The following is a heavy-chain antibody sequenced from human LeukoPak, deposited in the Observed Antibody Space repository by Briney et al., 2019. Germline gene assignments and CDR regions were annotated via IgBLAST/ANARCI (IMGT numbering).Heavy chain of an antibody. CDR1: GYTFTGYY. D-gene: IGHD3-10*01. CDR2: INPKSGGT. J-gene: IGHJ3*02. Sequence: GASVKVSCKASGYTFTGYYMHWVRQAPGQGLEWMGWINPKSGGTNYAQKFQGRVTMTRGTSISTAYMEMSRLRSDDTAVYYCARNLWFGESSDAFDMWGQGTMVTVSS. CDR3: ARNLWFGESSDAFDM. V-gene: IGHV1-2*02.